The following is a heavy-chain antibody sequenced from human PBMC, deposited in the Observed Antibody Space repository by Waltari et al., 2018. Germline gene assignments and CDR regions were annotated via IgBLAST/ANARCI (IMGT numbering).Heavy chain of an antibody. D-gene: IGHD5-12*01. Sequence: HLQLQESGPRLVRPSETLSLICRVSGVSITSKTHYWAWIRQSPGQGLEWLGTVSYSGTTYSSPSVKGRVSVSRDTAKNQVSLILGSVTAADMAVYYCATYIGASVGTAAFDVWGQGTMVTVSS. V-gene: IGHV4-39*01. CDR3: ATYIGASVGTAAFDV. CDR1: GVSITSKTHY. J-gene: IGHJ3*01. CDR2: VSYSGTT.